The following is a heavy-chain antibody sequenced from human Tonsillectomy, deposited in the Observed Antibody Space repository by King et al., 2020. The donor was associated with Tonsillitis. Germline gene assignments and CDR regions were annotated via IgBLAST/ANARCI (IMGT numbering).Heavy chain of an antibody. CDR3: TREETVTPPNGMDV. D-gene: IGHD4-17*01. J-gene: IGHJ6*02. CDR1: GFTIGDYA. CDR2: IRSKAYGGTT. V-gene: IGHV3-49*03. Sequence: EWQLVESGGGLVQPGRSLRLSCTASGFTIGDYAMSWFRQAPGKGLEWVGFIRSKAYGGTTEYAASVKGRFTISRDDSKSIAYLQMNSLKTEDTAVYYCTREETVTPPNGMDVWGQGTTVTVSS.